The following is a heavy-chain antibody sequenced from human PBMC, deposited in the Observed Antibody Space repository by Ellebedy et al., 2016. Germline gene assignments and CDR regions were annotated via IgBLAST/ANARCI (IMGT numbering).Heavy chain of an antibody. V-gene: IGHV3-15*07. CDR3: TTAHPPGVVVPAAILGFDY. J-gene: IGHJ4*02. CDR1: GFTFSNAW. D-gene: IGHD2-2*02. Sequence: GESLKISXAASGFTFSNAWMNWVRQAPGKGLEWVGRIKSKTDGGTTDYAAPVKGRFTISRDDSKNTLYLQMNSLKTEDTAVYYCTTAHPPGVVVPAAILGFDYWGQGTLVTVSS. CDR2: IKSKTDGGTT.